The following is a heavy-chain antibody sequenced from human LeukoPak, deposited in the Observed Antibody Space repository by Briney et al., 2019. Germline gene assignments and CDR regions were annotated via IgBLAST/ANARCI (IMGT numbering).Heavy chain of an antibody. D-gene: IGHD3-10*01. J-gene: IGHJ4*02. CDR3: ARHFYGSGSYILY. CDR2: IYYSGST. V-gene: IGHV4-59*01. Sequence: PSETLSLTCTVSGGSISSYYWSWIRQPPGKGLEWIGYIYYSGSTNYNPSLKSRVTISVDTSKNQFSLKLSSVTAADTAVYYCARHFYGSGSYILYWGQGTLVTVSS. CDR1: GGSISSYY.